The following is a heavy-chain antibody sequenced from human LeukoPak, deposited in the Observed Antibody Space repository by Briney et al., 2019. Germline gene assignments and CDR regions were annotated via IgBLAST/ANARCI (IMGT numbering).Heavy chain of an antibody. V-gene: IGHV4-38-2*01. J-gene: IGHJ5*02. CDR3: AEDPTHIPRGGNPNHWFDP. CDR2: IYHSGTS. Sequence: PSETLSLTCAVSGYSISTGYYWGWLRQPPGKGLEWIGSIYHSGTSYYNPSLKSRVTISVDMSKNQFYLKLNSVTSADSAVFYCAEDPTHIPRGGNPNHWFDPWGQGTLVTVSS. CDR1: GYSISTGYY. D-gene: IGHD3-10*01.